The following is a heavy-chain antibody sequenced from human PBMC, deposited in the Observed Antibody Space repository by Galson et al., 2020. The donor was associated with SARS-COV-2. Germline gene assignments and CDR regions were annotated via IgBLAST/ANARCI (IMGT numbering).Heavy chain of an antibody. CDR3: ARSSGYSSSWFLGGGMDV. D-gene: IGHD6-13*01. Sequence: ESGPTLVKPTQTLTLTCTFSGFSLSTSGLCVSWIRQPPGKALEWLARIDWDADKSYSTSLKTRLTISKDTSKNQVVLTMTNMDPVDTPTYYCARSSGYSSSWFLGGGMDVWGQGTTVTVSS. CDR1: GFSLSTSGLC. V-gene: IGHV2-70*11. CDR2: IDWDADK. J-gene: IGHJ6*02.